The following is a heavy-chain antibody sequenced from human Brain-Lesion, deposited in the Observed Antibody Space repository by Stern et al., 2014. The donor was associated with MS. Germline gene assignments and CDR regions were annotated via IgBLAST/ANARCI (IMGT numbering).Heavy chain of an antibody. Sequence: VQPVESGGVVVQPGGSLRLSCAASGSTFDDYAMHWVRQAPGKGLEWVSLITWDGGSTSYTDSVKGRFSISRDNRKSFLYLQMNSLRPEDTALYYCAGGLGFWGRGTLVTVSS. CDR3: AGGLGF. CDR1: GSTFDDYA. V-gene: IGHV3-43D*03. D-gene: IGHD2-21*01. CDR2: ITWDGGST. J-gene: IGHJ4*02.